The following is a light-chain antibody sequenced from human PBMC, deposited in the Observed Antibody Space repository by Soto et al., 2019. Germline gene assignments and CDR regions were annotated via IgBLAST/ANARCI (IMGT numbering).Light chain of an antibody. V-gene: IGKV1-27*01. Sequence: DIQMTQSPSSLSASVGDRVTITCRASQGISNYLAWYQQKPGKVPKLLIYAASTLQSGVPSRFSGSGSGTDFALTISRLQPEDVAKYYCQKYNSAQFTFGPGTKVDIK. CDR2: AAS. CDR3: QKYNSAQFT. J-gene: IGKJ3*01. CDR1: QGISNY.